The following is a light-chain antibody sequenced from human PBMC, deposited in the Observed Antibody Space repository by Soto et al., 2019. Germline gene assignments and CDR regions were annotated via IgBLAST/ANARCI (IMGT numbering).Light chain of an antibody. CDR3: QQRTNWLT. Sequence: EIVLTQSPATLYLSPGERATLSCRASQNVSTYLAWYQQKPCQAPMLLIYDASNRANGIPARFSGSGSGTDLTLTISSLEPENIALYYCQQRTNWLTFGPGTKVHIK. V-gene: IGKV3-11*01. CDR1: QNVSTY. CDR2: DAS. J-gene: IGKJ3*01.